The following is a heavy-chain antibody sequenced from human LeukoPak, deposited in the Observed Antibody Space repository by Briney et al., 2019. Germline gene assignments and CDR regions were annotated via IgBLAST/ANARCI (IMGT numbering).Heavy chain of an antibody. CDR2: ISGSGGST. V-gene: IGHV3-23*01. J-gene: IGHJ6*02. D-gene: IGHD3-3*01. Sequence: GGSLRLSCAASGFTFSSYAMSWVRQAPGNGLEWVSAISGSGGSTYYADSVKGRFTISRDNSKNTLYLQMNSLRAEDTAVYYCAKAPLEDDFWSGYYGGYYGMDVWGQGTTVTVSS. CDR1: GFTFSSYA. CDR3: AKAPLEDDFWSGYYGGYYGMDV.